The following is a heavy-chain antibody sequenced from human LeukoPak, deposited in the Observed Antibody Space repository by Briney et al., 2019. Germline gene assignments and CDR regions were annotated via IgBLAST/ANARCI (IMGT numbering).Heavy chain of an antibody. J-gene: IGHJ4*02. CDR2: VRGDGGEN. Sequence: GGSLRLSCEASGFTFSNYCMTWVRQAPGKGLEWVANVRGDGGENYSVDSVKGRFTISRDNGKTSLFLQMNSLRADETAVYYCARGGAAFAEAVYWGQGTLVTVSS. V-gene: IGHV3-7*01. D-gene: IGHD4/OR15-4a*01. CDR3: ARGGAAFAEAVY. CDR1: GFTFSNYC.